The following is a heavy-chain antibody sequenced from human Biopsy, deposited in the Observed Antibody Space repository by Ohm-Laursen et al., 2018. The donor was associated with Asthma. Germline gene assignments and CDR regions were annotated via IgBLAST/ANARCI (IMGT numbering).Heavy chain of an antibody. Sequence: SETLSLTCTVSGGSITSSSYSWGWIRQPPGKGLEWIGSISYTGNTDIPSLRSRVTLSVDTSKNNFSLKLTSVTAADTAVFCCARHWNWGSFFDYWGQGMLVTVSS. J-gene: IGHJ4*02. CDR2: ISYTGNT. V-gene: IGHV4-39*01. CDR1: GGSITSSSYS. CDR3: ARHWNWGSFFDY. D-gene: IGHD7-27*01.